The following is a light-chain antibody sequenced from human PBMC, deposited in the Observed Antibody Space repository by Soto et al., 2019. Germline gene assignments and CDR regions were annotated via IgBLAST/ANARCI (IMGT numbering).Light chain of an antibody. CDR2: GAS. CDR1: QSVGSN. CDR3: QQYNSWHPLT. V-gene: IGKV3-15*01. J-gene: IGKJ4*01. Sequence: EILMAQAPATLSVSPGERATLSCGGSQSVGSNLAWYQQKPGQAPRLLIYGASTRAPGIPARFSGSGSATEFTLTINSLQPPDFAAYYCQQYNSWHPLTFGGGTKVDIK.